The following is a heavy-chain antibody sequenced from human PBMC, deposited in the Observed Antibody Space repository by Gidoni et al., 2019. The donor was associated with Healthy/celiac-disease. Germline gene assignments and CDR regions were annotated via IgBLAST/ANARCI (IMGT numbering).Heavy chain of an antibody. J-gene: IGHJ4*02. CDR3: ASAGGYDFWSGYRASKYYFDY. CDR2: IDPSDSYT. V-gene: IGHV5-10-1*03. D-gene: IGHD3-3*01. Sequence: EVQLVQSGAEVKKPGESLRISCKGSGYSFTSSWISWGRQRPGKGLEWMGRIDPSDSYTNYSPSFQGHVTISADKSISTAYLQWSSLKASDTAMYYCASAGGYDFWSGYRASKYYFDYWGQGTLVTVSS. CDR1: GYSFTSSW.